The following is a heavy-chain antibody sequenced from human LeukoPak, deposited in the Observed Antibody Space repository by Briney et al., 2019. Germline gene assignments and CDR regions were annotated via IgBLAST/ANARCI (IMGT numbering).Heavy chain of an antibody. V-gene: IGHV3-33*01. CDR2: IWYDGSNK. CDR3: ARGDGGDCLDY. Sequence: GGSLRLSCAASGFTFSSYGMHWVRQAPGKGLEWVAVIWYDGSNKYYADSVKGRFTISRDNSKNTLYLQMNSLRAEDTAVYYCARGDGGDCLDYWGQGTLVTVSP. CDR1: GFTFSSYG. D-gene: IGHD2-21*02. J-gene: IGHJ4*02.